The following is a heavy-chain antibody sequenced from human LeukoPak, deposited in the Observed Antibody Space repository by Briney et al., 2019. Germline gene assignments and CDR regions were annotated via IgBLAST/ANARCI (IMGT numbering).Heavy chain of an antibody. CDR3: ARLHIVVVPAAISGWFDP. J-gene: IGHJ5*02. V-gene: IGHV5-51*01. CDR2: IYPGDSDT. CDR1: GYSFTSYW. D-gene: IGHD2-2*02. Sequence: GESLKISCKGSGYSFTSYWIGWVRQMPGKGLGWMGIIYPGDSDTRYSPSFQGQVTISADKSISTAYLQWSSLKASGTAMYYCARLHIVVVPAAISGWFDPWGQGTLVTVSS.